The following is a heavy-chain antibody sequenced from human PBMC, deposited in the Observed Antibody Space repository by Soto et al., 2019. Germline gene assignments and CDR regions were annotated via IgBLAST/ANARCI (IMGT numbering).Heavy chain of an antibody. J-gene: IGHJ6*03. V-gene: IGHV3-23*01. Sequence: PGGSLRLSCAASGFTFSSYAMSWVRQAPGKGLEWVSAISGSGGSTYYADSVKGRFTISRDNSKNTLYLQMNSLRAEDTAVYYCAKGDAYYPSYSMDVWGKGTTVTVSS. CDR2: ISGSGGST. CDR1: GFTFSSYA. CDR3: AKGDAYYPSYSMDV.